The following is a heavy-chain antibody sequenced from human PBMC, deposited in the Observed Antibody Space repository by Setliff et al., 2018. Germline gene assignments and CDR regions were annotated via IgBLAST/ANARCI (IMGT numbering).Heavy chain of an antibody. J-gene: IGHJ4*02. CDR2: IYYSGST. V-gene: IGHV4-30-4*08. CDR3: ARESWGGDY. Sequence: SETLSLTCTVSGGSISSGDYYWSWIRQPPGKGLEWIGYIYYSGSTNYNPSFESRATISFDPSKNQFSLNLNSMTAADTAVYYCARESWGGDYWGQGTLVTVSS. D-gene: IGHD3-16*01. CDR1: GGSISSGDYY.